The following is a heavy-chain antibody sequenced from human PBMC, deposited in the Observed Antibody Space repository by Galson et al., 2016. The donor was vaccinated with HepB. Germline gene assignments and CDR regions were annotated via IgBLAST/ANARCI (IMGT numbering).Heavy chain of an antibody. J-gene: IGHJ4*02. D-gene: IGHD1/OR15-1a*01. CDR3: ARRNSATCLNY. CDR1: GFSFSSHA. Sequence: SLRLSCAASGFSFSSHAMHWVRPAPGKGLEWVAGILSDGSNTYYMDSVRGRFTISRDNSKNTLYLVMTSLSAEDTAVYYCARRNSATCLNYWGQGTLVTVSS. V-gene: IGHV3-30*12. CDR2: ILSDGSNT.